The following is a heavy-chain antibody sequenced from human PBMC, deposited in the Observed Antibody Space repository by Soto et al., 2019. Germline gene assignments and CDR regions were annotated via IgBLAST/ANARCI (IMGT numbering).Heavy chain of an antibody. J-gene: IGHJ4*02. CDR2: IDPSDSYT. CDR1: GYSFTSYC. D-gene: IGHD6-13*01. Sequence: GEALKISFKGSGYSFTSYCISWGRQMTGKGLEWMGRIDPSDSYTNYSPSFQGHVTISADKSISTAYLQWSSLKASDTAMYYCARHGGAGYSSSWYNDWGQGTLVTVSS. V-gene: IGHV5-10-1*01. CDR3: ARHGGAGYSSSWYND.